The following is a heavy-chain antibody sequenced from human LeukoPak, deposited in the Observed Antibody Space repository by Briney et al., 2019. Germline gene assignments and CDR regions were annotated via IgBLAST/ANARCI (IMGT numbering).Heavy chain of an antibody. CDR3: ARGYYDSSGYYPFDY. J-gene: IGHJ4*02. CDR2: IYSGGST. D-gene: IGHD3-22*01. V-gene: IGHV3-66*01. CDR1: GFTVSSNY. Sequence: GGSPRLSCAASGFTVSSNYMSWVRQAPGKGLEWVSVIYSGGSTYYADSVKGRFTISRDNSKNTLYLQMNGLRAEDTAVYYCARGYYDSSGYYPFDYWGQGTLVTVSS.